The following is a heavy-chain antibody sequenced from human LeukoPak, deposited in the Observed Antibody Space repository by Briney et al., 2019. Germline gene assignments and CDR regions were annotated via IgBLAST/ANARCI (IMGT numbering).Heavy chain of an antibody. CDR2: IYYSGST. D-gene: IGHD4-11*01. J-gene: IGHJ5*02. CDR3: ARDISNYWFDP. CDR1: GGSISSSSYY. V-gene: IGHV4-39*07. Sequence: PSETLSLTCTVSGGSISSSSYYWGWIRQPPGKGLEWIGSIYYSGSTYYNPSLKSRVTISVDTSKNQFSLKLGSVTAADTAVYYCARDISNYWFDPWGQGTLVTVSS.